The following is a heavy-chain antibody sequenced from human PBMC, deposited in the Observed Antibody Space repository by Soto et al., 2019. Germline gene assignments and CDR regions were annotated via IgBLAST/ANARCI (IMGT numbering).Heavy chain of an antibody. Sequence: QVQLVESGGGVVQPGRSLRLSCAASGYIFSNYGMHWVRQAPGKGLEGVAVTSYDGSKKYYADSVKGRFTISKVNSKNTVYLQMTSLRIEDTAVYYCAKWGLSGHGMDVWGEGTTVTVSS. CDR3: AKWGLSGHGMDV. CDR2: TSYDGSKK. CDR1: GYIFSNYG. V-gene: IGHV3-30*18. J-gene: IGHJ6*04. D-gene: IGHD7-27*01.